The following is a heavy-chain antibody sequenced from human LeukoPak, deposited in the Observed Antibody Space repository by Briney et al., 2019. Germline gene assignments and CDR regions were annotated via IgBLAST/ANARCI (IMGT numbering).Heavy chain of an antibody. CDR2: TYYRSKWYN. J-gene: IGHJ4*02. CDR1: GDSVSSNSAA. V-gene: IGHV6-1*01. D-gene: IGHD6-19*01. Sequence: SQTLSLTCAISGDSVSSNSAAWNCIRQSPSRGLEWLGRTYYRSKWYNDYAVSVKSRITIKPDTSKNQFSLQLNSVTPEDTAVYYCARELAVAGTRYFDYWGQGTLVTVSS. CDR3: ARELAVAGTRYFDY.